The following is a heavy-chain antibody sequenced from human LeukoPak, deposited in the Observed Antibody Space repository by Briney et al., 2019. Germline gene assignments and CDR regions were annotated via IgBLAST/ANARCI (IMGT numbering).Heavy chain of an antibody. J-gene: IGHJ6*02. CDR2: IKQDGSER. Sequence: GGSLRLSCAASGFAFGNYGMSWVRQAPGKGLEWVANIKQDGSERYYVDSVKGRFTISRDNAKNSLYLQMSSLRAEDTAVYYSARAGSDYLLCNTRYTPDMYYYHAMTVCSQATTVTVSS. CDR3: ARAGSDYLLCNTRYTPDMYYYHAMTV. V-gene: IGHV3-7*05. D-gene: IGHD3-16*02. CDR1: GFAFGNYG.